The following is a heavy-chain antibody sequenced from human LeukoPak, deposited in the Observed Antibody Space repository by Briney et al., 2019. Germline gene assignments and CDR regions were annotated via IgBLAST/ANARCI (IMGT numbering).Heavy chain of an antibody. Sequence: ALVKVSCKASGYTFTGYYMHWVRQAPGQGLEWMGWINPNSGGTNYAQKFQGRVTMTRDTSISTAYMELSRLRSDDTAVYYCARGSPAAAAPFDYWGQGTLVTVSS. V-gene: IGHV1-2*02. CDR2: INPNSGGT. CDR1: GYTFTGYY. D-gene: IGHD6-13*01. CDR3: ARGSPAAAAPFDY. J-gene: IGHJ4*02.